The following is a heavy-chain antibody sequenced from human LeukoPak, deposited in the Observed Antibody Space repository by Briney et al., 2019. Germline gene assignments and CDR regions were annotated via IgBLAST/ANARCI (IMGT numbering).Heavy chain of an antibody. CDR2: ICYSGST. D-gene: IGHD5-18*01. CDR3: ARHVGYGNNWFDP. CDR1: GGSISSYY. J-gene: IGHJ5*02. Sequence: SETLSLTCTVPGGSISSYYWSWIRQPPGKGLEWIGYICYSGSTNYNPSLKSRVTISVDTSKNQFSLKLRSLTAADTAVYYCARHVGYGNNWFDPWGQGTLVTVSS. V-gene: IGHV4-59*08.